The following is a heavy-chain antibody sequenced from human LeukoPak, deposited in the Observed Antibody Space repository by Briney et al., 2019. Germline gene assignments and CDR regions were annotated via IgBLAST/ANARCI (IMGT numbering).Heavy chain of an antibody. J-gene: IGHJ4*02. Sequence: SETLSLTCTVSGASMRCYYCTWIRESPGKGLEWIGHIHSSDTTTYNPSFKSRVAMSMDTSKNQFSLSLTSATATDTAFSSCSSRRGGYGEGEFIYWGQGTLVTVSS. CDR1: GASMRCYY. CDR3: SSRRGGYGEGEFIY. V-gene: IGHV4-4*09. D-gene: IGHD3-10*01. CDR2: IHSSDTT.